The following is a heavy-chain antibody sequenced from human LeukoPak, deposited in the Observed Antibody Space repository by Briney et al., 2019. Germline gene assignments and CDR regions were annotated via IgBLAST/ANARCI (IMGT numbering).Heavy chain of an antibody. CDR1: GGSISSYY. CDR3: ARDGAYSWMGYYYYYMDV. D-gene: IGHD1-1*01. J-gene: IGHJ6*03. Sequence: SETLSLTCTVSGGSISSYYWSWIRQPPGKGLEWIGYIYYSGSTNYNPSLKSRVTISVDTSKNQFSLKLSSVTAADTAVYYCARDGAYSWMGYYYYYMDVWGKGTTVTVPS. V-gene: IGHV4-59*01. CDR2: IYYSGST.